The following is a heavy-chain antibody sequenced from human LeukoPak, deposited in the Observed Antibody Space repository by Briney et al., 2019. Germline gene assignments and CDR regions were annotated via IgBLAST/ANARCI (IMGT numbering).Heavy chain of an antibody. CDR3: ARLAYCSNDVCYSNYYYSMDV. CDR2: IYPDDSDT. J-gene: IGHJ6*03. CDR1: GYTFSSYW. V-gene: IGHV5-51*01. Sequence: GESLKISCKGSGYTFSSYWIGWVRQMPGKGLEWMGIIYPDDSDTRYSPSFQGQVTISADKSISTAYLQWSSLKASDTAMYYCARLAYCSNDVCYSNYYYSMDVWGKGATVTVSS. D-gene: IGHD2-8*01.